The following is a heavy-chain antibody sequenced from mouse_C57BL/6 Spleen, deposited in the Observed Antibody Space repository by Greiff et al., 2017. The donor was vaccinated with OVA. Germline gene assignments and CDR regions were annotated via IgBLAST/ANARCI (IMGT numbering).Heavy chain of an antibody. Sequence: EVKLEESGPGLVKPSQSLSLTCSVTGYSITSGYYWNWIRQFPGNKLEWMGYISYDGSNNYNPSLKNRISITRDTSKNQFFLKLNSVTTEETATYYCARVDYEEYFDVWGTGTTVTVTS. D-gene: IGHD2-4*01. CDR2: ISYDGSN. CDR3: ARVDYEEYFDV. CDR1: GYSITSGYY. J-gene: IGHJ1*03. V-gene: IGHV3-6*01.